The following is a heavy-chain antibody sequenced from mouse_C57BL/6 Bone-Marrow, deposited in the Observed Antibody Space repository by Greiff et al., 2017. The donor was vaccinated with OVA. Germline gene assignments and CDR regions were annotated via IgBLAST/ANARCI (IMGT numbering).Heavy chain of an antibody. CDR1: GYTFTSYD. CDR2: IYPRGGST. Sequence: VQLKESGPELVKPGASVKLSCKASGYTFTSYDINWVKQRPGQGLEWIGWIYPRGGSTKYNEKFKGQATLTVDTSSSTAYMELHSLTSEDSAVYFCAREGNGWWGYWGQGTTLTVSS. V-gene: IGHV1-85*01. CDR3: AREGNGWWGY. J-gene: IGHJ2*01. D-gene: IGHD1-1*02.